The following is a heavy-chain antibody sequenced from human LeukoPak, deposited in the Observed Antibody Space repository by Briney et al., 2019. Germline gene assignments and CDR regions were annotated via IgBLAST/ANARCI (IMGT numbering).Heavy chain of an antibody. J-gene: IGHJ6*02. CDR1: GFTFSSYG. V-gene: IGHV3-33*01. Sequence: GRSLLLSCAASGFTFSSYGMHWVRQAPGKGLEWVAVIWYDGSNKYYADSVKGRFTISRDNSKNTLYLQMNSLRAEDTAVYYCARAGFWSGYPNYYYYGMDVWGQGTTVTVSS. CDR2: IWYDGSNK. CDR3: ARAGFWSGYPNYYYYGMDV. D-gene: IGHD3-3*01.